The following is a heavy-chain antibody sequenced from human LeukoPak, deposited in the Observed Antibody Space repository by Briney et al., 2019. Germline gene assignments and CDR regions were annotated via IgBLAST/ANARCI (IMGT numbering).Heavy chain of an antibody. CDR1: EFTFSAYY. Sequence: GGSLRLSCAASEFTFSAYYMTWVRQAPGKGLEWVGNIRADGSAKYYVDSVRGRFTISRDNAKNSLYLQMNSLRAEDTAVYYCARDSGNYLDAFDIWGQGTMVTVSS. CDR2: IRADGSAK. V-gene: IGHV3-7*01. D-gene: IGHD1-7*01. CDR3: ARDSGNYLDAFDI. J-gene: IGHJ3*02.